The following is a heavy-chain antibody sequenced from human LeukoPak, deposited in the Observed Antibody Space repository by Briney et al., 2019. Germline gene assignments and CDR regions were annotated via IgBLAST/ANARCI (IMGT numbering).Heavy chain of an antibody. Sequence: PGGSLRLSCAASGFTFGSYEMNWVRQAPGKGLEWVSYISSSGSTIYYADSVKGRFTISRDNSKNSLYLQMNSLRAEDTALYYCARWKTYDSSGYYWYWGQGTLVTVSS. CDR2: ISSSGSTI. J-gene: IGHJ4*02. CDR1: GFTFGSYE. D-gene: IGHD3-22*01. V-gene: IGHV3-48*03. CDR3: ARWKTYDSSGYYWY.